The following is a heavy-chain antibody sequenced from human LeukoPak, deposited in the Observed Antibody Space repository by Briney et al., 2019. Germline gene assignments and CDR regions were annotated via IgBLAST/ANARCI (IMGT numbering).Heavy chain of an antibody. V-gene: IGHV3-21*06. CDR3: ARAYEAHYNFNFMDV. Sequence: NPGGSLRLSCAGSGFSFTSYTMNWVRQAPGKGLEWVSSISSSSRYIYYADSVKGRFTIYRDNAENSLYLQMYSLRAEDTAVYYCARAYEAHYNFNFMDVWGKGTRVTVSS. D-gene: IGHD5-12*01. CDR2: ISSSSRYI. CDR1: GFSFTSYT. J-gene: IGHJ6*03.